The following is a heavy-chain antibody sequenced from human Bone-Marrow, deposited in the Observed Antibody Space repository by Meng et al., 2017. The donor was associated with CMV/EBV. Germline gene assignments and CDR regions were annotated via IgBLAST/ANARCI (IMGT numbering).Heavy chain of an antibody. CDR3: AKDSSLRGDLGFDY. V-gene: IGHV3-30-3*01. CDR1: GFTFSSYA. CDR2: ISYDGSNK. J-gene: IGHJ4*02. Sequence: GESLKISCAASGFTFSSYAMHWVRQAPGKGLEWVALISYDGSNKYYADSVKGRFTISRDNSKNTLYLQMNSLRAEDTAVYYCAKDSSLRGDLGFDYWGQGTLVTVSS. D-gene: IGHD3-3*01.